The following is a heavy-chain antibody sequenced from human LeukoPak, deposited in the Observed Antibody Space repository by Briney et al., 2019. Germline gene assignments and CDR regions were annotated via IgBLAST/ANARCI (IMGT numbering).Heavy chain of an antibody. CDR2: IYTSGST. CDR1: GGSISSGSYY. J-gene: IGHJ6*03. D-gene: IGHD2-2*02. V-gene: IGHV4-61*02. CDR3: AREYQLLYGGGYYMDV. Sequence: SETLSLTCTVSGGSISSGSYYWSWIRQPAGKGLEWIGRIYTSGSTNYNPSLKSRVTISVDTSKNQFSLKLSSVTAADTAVYYCAREYQLLYGGGYYMDVWGKGTTVTVSS.